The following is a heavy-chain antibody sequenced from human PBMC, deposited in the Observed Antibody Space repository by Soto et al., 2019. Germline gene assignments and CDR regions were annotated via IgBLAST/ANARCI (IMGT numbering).Heavy chain of an antibody. CDR1: GFTFSNAW. J-gene: IGHJ6*02. CDR3: TTDRLWGGYYSLYYYYYGMDV. CDR2: IKSKTDGGTT. V-gene: IGHV3-15*01. D-gene: IGHD3-22*01. Sequence: PGGSLRLSCAASGFTFSNAWMSWVRQAPGKGLEWVGRIKSKTDGGTTDYAAPVKGRFTISRDDSKNTLYLQMNSLKTEDTAVYYCTTDRLWGGYYSLYYYYYGMDVWGQGTTVTVSS.